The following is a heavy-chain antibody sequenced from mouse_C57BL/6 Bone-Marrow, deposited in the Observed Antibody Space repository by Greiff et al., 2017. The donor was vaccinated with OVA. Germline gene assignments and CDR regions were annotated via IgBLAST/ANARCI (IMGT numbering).Heavy chain of an antibody. J-gene: IGHJ1*03. CDR1: GFTFSDAW. D-gene: IGHD1-1*01. Sequence: EVKVIESGGGLVQPGGSMKLSCAASGFTFSDAWMDWVRQSPEKGLEWVAEIRNKANNHATYYAESVKGRFTISRDDSKSRVYLQMNRLRAEDTGIYYCTRPDYYGSSQYWYFDVWGTGTTVTVSS. CDR2: IRNKANNHAT. V-gene: IGHV6-6*01. CDR3: TRPDYYGSSQYWYFDV.